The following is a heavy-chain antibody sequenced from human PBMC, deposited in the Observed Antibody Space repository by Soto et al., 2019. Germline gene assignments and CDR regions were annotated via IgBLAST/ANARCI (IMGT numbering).Heavy chain of an antibody. CDR3: ARDRGYSGSPRPYYFDY. Sequence: GGSLRLSCAASGFTFSSYAMHWVRQAPGKGLEWVAVISYDGSNKYYADSVKGRFTISRDNSKNTLYLQMNSLRAEDTAVYYCARDRGYSGSPRPYYFDYWGQGTLVTVSS. CDR2: ISYDGSNK. V-gene: IGHV3-30-3*01. J-gene: IGHJ4*02. CDR1: GFTFSSYA. D-gene: IGHD5-12*01.